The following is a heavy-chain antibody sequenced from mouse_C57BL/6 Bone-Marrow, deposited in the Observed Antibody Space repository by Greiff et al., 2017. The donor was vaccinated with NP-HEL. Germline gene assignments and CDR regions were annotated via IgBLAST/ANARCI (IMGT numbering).Heavy chain of an antibody. CDR3: ARDPLYYYGSSPYAMDY. CDR1: GFTFSSYG. V-gene: IGHV5-6*01. CDR2: ISSGGSYT. J-gene: IGHJ4*01. Sequence: EVNVVESGGDLVKPGGSLKLSCAASGFTFSSYGMSWVRQTPDKRLEWVATISSGGSYTYYPDSVKGRFTISRDNAKNTLYLQMSSLKSEDTAMYYCARDPLYYYGSSPYAMDYWGQGTSVTVSS. D-gene: IGHD1-1*01.